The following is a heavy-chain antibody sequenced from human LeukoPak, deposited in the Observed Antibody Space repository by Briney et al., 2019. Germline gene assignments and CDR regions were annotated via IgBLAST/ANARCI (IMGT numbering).Heavy chain of an antibody. J-gene: IGHJ6*03. CDR2: ISGSGGST. CDR1: GFTFSSYA. Sequence: PGGSLRLSCAASGFTFSSYAMSWVRQAPGKGLEWVSAISGSGGSTYYADFVKGRFTISRDNSRNTLYLQMNSLRAEDTAIYYCAKNGDRGAYCSGGSCYPYYYYNMDVWGKGTTVTISS. CDR3: AKNGDRGAYCSGGSCYPYYYYNMDV. D-gene: IGHD2-15*01. V-gene: IGHV3-23*01.